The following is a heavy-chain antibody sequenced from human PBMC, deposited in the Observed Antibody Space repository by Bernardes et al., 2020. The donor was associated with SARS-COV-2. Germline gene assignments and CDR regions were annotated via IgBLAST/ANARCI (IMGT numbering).Heavy chain of an antibody. J-gene: IGHJ4*02. Sequence: ASVKVSCKASGYTFTGNYMHWVRQAPGQGLEWMGWINPNSGGTNYAQKFQGRVTMTRDTSISTAYMELSRLRSDDTAVYYCARDRSITIFGVVIISEFDYWGQGTLVTVSS. CDR2: INPNSGGT. CDR3: ARDRSITIFGVVIISEFDY. CDR1: GYTFTGNY. V-gene: IGHV1-2*02. D-gene: IGHD3-3*01.